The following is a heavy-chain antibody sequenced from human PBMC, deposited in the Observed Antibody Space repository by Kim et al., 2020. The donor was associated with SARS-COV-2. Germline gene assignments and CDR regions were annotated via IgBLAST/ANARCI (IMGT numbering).Heavy chain of an antibody. D-gene: IGHD2-21*01. CDR2: IIPIFGTA. CDR1: GGTFSSYA. V-gene: IGHV1-69*13. J-gene: IGHJ4*02. Sequence: SVKVSCKASGGTFSSYAISWVRQAPGQGLEWMGGIIPIFGTANYAQKFQGRVTITADESTSTAYMELSSLRSEDTAVYYCASNLVAYYSPAYCGGDCLGPAFDYWGQGTLVTVSS. CDR3: ASNLVAYYSPAYCGGDCLGPAFDY.